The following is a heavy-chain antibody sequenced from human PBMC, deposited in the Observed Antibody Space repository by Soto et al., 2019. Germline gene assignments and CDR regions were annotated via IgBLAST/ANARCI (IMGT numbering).Heavy chain of an antibody. Sequence: EVQLLESGGGLVQPGGSLRLSCAASGFTFSYYAMSWVRQTPGTGLEWVSGISGGGGTTYYAASVKGRFTIARDNSKDTLHLQVNSLRAEDTAVYYCAKQAGYGSDPFDYWGQGTLVTVSS. CDR3: AKQAGYGSDPFDY. J-gene: IGHJ4*02. V-gene: IGHV3-23*01. D-gene: IGHD2-15*01. CDR1: GFTFSYYA. CDR2: ISGGGGTT.